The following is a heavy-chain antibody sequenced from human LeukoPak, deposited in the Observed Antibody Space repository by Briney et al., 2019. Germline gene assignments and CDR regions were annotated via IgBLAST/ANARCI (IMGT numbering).Heavy chain of an antibody. CDR3: ARGYHGSGSYGSSYNWFDP. V-gene: IGHV4-34*01. CDR2: INHSGST. Sequence: SETLSFTCAVYGGSFSGYYWSWIRQPPGKGLEWIGEINHSGSTNYNPSLKSRVTISVDTSKNQFSLKLSSVTAADTAVYYCARGYHGSGSYGSSYNWFDPWGQGTLVTVSS. CDR1: GGSFSGYY. J-gene: IGHJ5*02. D-gene: IGHD3-10*01.